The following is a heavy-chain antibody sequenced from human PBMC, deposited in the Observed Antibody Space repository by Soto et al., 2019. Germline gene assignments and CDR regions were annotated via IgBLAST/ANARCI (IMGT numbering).Heavy chain of an antibody. Sequence: GGSLRLSCVASGFTFGTYAIHWVRQAPGKGLQWVALISYEGSNTYYADSVKGRFTVSRDNSKSTLYLQMNSLRPEDTGVYYCARVTPGNNLYYFFGMDVWGQGTSVTVSS. CDR2: ISYEGSNT. D-gene: IGHD1-1*01. J-gene: IGHJ6*02. V-gene: IGHV3-30-3*01. CDR1: GFTFGTYA. CDR3: ARVTPGNNLYYFFGMDV.